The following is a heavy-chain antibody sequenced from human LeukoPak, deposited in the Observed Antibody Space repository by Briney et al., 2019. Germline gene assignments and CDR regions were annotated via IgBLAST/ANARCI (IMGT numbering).Heavy chain of an antibody. Sequence: GGSLRLSCAASGFTFNDYGIHWVRQAPGKGLEWVAVISYDGTNKYYADSVKGRFTISRDNSRNTLYLQMNSLRAEDTAVYYCAKDSEYSGSYHDAFDYWGQGTLVTVSS. CDR1: GFTFNDYG. CDR3: AKDSEYSGSYHDAFDY. D-gene: IGHD1-26*01. J-gene: IGHJ4*02. V-gene: IGHV3-30*18. CDR2: ISYDGTNK.